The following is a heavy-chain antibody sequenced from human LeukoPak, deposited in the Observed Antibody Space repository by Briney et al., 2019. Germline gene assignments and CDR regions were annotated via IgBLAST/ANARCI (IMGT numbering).Heavy chain of an antibody. V-gene: IGHV4-34*01. CDR2: INHSGST. D-gene: IGHD3-3*01. J-gene: IGHJ5*02. Sequence: SSETLSLTCAVYGGSFSGFYWSWIRQPPGKGLEWIGEINHSGSTNYNPSLKSRATISVDTSKNQFSLKLSSVTAADTAVYYCARVSRDEYYDFPFDPWGQGTLVTVSS. CDR1: GGSFSGFY. CDR3: ARVSRDEYYDFPFDP.